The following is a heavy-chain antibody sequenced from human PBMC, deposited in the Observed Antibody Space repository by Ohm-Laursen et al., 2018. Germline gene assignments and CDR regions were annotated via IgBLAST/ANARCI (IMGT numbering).Heavy chain of an antibody. J-gene: IGHJ4*02. V-gene: IGHV4-34*01. CDR1: GGSFSGYY. CDR2: INHSGST. CDR3: ARHVLKLWPYYFDY. Sequence: SETLSLTCAVYGGSFSGYYWSWIRQPPGKGREWIGEINHSGSTYYNPSLKSQITVSVDTSRCHFSLKLSSVTAADTAVYYCARHVLKLWPYYFDYWGQGTLVTVSS. D-gene: IGHD3-10*01.